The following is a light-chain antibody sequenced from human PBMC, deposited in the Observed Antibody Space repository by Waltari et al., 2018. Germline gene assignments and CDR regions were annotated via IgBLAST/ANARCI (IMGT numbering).Light chain of an antibody. CDR1: ASDIGIYNY. CDR3: SSFSKTATPVL. Sequence: QSALTQPASVAGSPGQSITIPCTGSASDIGIYNYVSWYQQHPGGAPKLILYSVTNRPAGISGRFAGSRSGDTASLTISGLQAEDEALYFCSSFSKTATPVLFGGGTKVTVL. V-gene: IGLV2-14*03. CDR2: SVT. J-gene: IGLJ2*01.